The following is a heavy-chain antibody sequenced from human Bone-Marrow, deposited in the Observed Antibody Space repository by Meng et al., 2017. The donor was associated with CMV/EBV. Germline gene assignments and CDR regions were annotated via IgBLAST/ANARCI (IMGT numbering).Heavy chain of an antibody. V-gene: IGHV1-8*03. Sequence: ASVKVSCKASGYTFTSYDINWVRQATGQGLEWMGWTNPNSGNTGYAQKFQGRVTITRNTSISTAYMELSSLRSEDTAVYYCARGLRTYYYDSSGYKEPLAYGMDVWGQGTTVTGSS. CDR1: GYTFTSYD. CDR3: ARGLRTYYYDSSGYKEPLAYGMDV. J-gene: IGHJ6*02. CDR2: TNPNSGNT. D-gene: IGHD3-22*01.